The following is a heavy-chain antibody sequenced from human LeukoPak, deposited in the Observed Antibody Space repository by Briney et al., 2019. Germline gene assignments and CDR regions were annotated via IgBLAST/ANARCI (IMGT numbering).Heavy chain of an antibody. CDR1: GFTFSSYA. J-gene: IGHJ5*02. V-gene: IGHV3-23*01. D-gene: IGHD2-2*01. Sequence: SGGSLRLSCAASGFTFSSYAMSWVRQAPGKGLEWVSAISGSGGSTYYADSVKGRFTIPRDNSKNTLYLQMNSLRAEDTAVYYCAKLGSIVVVPAAGASYNWFDPWGQGTLVTVSS. CDR2: ISGSGGST. CDR3: AKLGSIVVVPAAGASYNWFDP.